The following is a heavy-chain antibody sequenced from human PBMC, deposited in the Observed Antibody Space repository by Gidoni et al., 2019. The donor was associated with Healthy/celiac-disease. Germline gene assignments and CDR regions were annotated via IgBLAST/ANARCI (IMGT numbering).Heavy chain of an antibody. D-gene: IGHD2-15*01. CDR3: ATEFPRVAATLAYYYYYGMDV. Sequence: QVQLVQSGAEVKKPGASVTVSCKVSGYTLTELSMHWGRQAPGKGLEWMGGFDPEDGETIYAQKFQGRVTMTEDTSTDTAYMELSSLRSEDTAVYYCATEFPRVAATLAYYYYYGMDVWGQGTTVTVSS. J-gene: IGHJ6*02. CDR2: FDPEDGET. CDR1: GYTLTELS. V-gene: IGHV1-24*01.